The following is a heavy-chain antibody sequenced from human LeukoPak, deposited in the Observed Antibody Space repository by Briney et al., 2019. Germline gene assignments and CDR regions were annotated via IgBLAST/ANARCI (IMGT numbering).Heavy chain of an antibody. Sequence: ASVKVSCKASGYTFTNYDINWVRQATGQGLEWMGWMNPNSGNTNYAQKLQGRVTMTTDTSTSTAYMELRSLRSDDTAVYYCARGNYYDSTGLGGNWFDPWGQGTLVTVSS. CDR3: ARGNYYDSTGLGGNWFDP. CDR1: GYTFTNYD. D-gene: IGHD3-22*01. J-gene: IGHJ5*02. CDR2: MNPNSGNT. V-gene: IGHV1-18*01.